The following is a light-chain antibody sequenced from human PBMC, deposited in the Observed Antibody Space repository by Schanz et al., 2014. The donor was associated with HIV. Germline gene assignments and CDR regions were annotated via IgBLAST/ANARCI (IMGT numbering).Light chain of an antibody. V-gene: IGKV1-5*01. J-gene: IGKJ5*01. CDR3: QKYNSAPLT. CDR1: QSIGGW. CDR2: DAS. Sequence: DIQMTQPPYTLSASIGDSVTITCRASQSIGGWLAWYQQKPGKAPKLLIYDASNLETGVPSRFSGSGSGTDFTLTISSLQPEDVATYYCQKYNSAPLTFGRGTRLEIK.